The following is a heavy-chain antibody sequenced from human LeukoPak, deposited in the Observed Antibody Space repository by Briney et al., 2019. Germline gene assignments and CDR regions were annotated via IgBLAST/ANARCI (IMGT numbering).Heavy chain of an antibody. CDR3: ARVNDYDSGSLYRPIDY. CDR2: IKQDESEK. V-gene: IGHV3-7*01. Sequence: PGGSLRLSCAVSGFTFSRYWMSWVRQAPGKGLEWVANIKQDESEKNYVDSVKGRFTISRDNVKNSLYLQMNSLRAEDTAVYSCARVNDYDSGSLYRPIDYWGQGTLVTVSS. CDR1: GFTFSRYW. J-gene: IGHJ4*02. D-gene: IGHD3-10*01.